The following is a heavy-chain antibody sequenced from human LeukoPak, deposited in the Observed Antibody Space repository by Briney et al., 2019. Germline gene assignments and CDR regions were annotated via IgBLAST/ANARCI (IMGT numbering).Heavy chain of an antibody. CDR2: IDSGGFT. J-gene: IGHJ5*02. CDR1: RFTVSTNY. Sequence: GSLRLSCAASRFTVSTNYMSWVRQAPGKGLEWVSLIDSGGFTYYAGSVKGRFTISRDNSKNTLYLQMNSLRAEDTAVYFCANTYYYDGSGYYYLGWFDPWGQGTLVTVSS. V-gene: IGHV3-66*01. CDR3: ANTYYYDGSGYYYLGWFDP. D-gene: IGHD3-22*01.